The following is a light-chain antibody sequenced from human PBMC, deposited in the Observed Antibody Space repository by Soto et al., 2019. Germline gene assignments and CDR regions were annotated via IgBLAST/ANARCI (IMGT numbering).Light chain of an antibody. J-gene: IGLJ2*01. CDR2: DVR. CDR3: SSYTSSSTVI. V-gene: IGLV2-14*03. Sequence: QSALTQPASVSGSPGQSITISCTGTRRDVGGYNFVSWYQQHPGKAPKFIIYDVRTRPSGVSNRFSGSRSGNTASLTISGLQAEDEADYYCSSYTSSSTVIFGGGTKLTVL. CDR1: RRDVGGYNF.